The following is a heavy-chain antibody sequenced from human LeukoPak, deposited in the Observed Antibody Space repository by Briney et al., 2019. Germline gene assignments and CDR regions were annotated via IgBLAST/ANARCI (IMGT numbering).Heavy chain of an antibody. Sequence: GGPLRLSCAASGSTFSSYWMSWVRQAPGKGLEWVANIKQDGSEKYYVDSVKGRFTISRDNAKNSLYLQMNSLRAEDTAVYYCARVGGWGGYFDYWGQGTLVTVSS. D-gene: IGHD6-19*01. CDR3: ARVGGWGGYFDY. CDR2: IKQDGSEK. V-gene: IGHV3-7*01. CDR1: GSTFSSYW. J-gene: IGHJ4*02.